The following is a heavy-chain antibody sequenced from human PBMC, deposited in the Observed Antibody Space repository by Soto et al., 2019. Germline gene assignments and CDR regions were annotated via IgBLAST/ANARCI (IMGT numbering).Heavy chain of an antibody. V-gene: IGHV2-5*01. CDR1: GFSLSTSGVG. CDR2: IYWHADK. CDR3: QHALSGRFAY. J-gene: IGHJ4*02. Sequence: QITLKESGPTLVKPTQTLTLTCTFSGFSLSTSGVGVGWIRQPPGKALEWLALIYWHADKRYSPSPKSRPTITKDTSKNQVVLTMTNMDPVDTPAYCCQHALSGRFAYWGQGTLVAVSS.